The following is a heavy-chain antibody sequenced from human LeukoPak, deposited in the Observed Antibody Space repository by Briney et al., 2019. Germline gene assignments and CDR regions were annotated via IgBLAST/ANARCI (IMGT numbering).Heavy chain of an antibody. D-gene: IGHD2-2*01. J-gene: IGHJ4*02. CDR3: ARTRSCSSSSCYVDY. CDR1: GFTFSSYA. V-gene: IGHV3-23*01. CDR2: ISGSGEST. Sequence: GGSLRLSCAASGFTFSSYAMSWVRQAPGTGLEWVSGISGSGESTYYADSVKGRFAISRENSKNTLYLQMNSLRVEDTAVYYCARTRSCSSSSCYVDYWGQGTLVTVSS.